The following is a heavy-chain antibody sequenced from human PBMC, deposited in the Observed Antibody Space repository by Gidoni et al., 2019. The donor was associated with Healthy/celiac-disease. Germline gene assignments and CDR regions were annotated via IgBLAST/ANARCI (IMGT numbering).Heavy chain of an antibody. J-gene: IGHJ3*02. CDR2: ISGSGGST. Sequence: EVQLLESGGGLVQPGGSLRLSCAASGFTFSSYAMSWVRPAPGKGLEWVSAISGSGGSTYYADSVKGRFTISRDNSKNTLYLQMNSLRAEDTAVYYCAKDYYDSSGVDAFDIWDQGTMVTVSS. CDR3: AKDYYDSSGVDAFDI. D-gene: IGHD3-22*01. V-gene: IGHV3-23*01. CDR1: GFTFSSYA.